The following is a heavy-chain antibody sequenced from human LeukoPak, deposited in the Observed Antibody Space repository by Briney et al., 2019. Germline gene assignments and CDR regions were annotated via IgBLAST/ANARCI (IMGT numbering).Heavy chain of an antibody. V-gene: IGHV6-1*01. D-gene: IGHD6-19*01. Sequence: SQTLSLTCAISGDSVSRINGAWNWIRQSPSRGLEWLGRTYYRSKWYDEYAESMRGRVTISPDTSMNQYSLHVLSVTPEDTAVYYCARDLANTGWYTFDYWGQGILVTVSS. CDR3: ARDLANTGWYTFDY. CDR1: GDSVSRINGA. CDR2: TYYRSKWYD. J-gene: IGHJ4*02.